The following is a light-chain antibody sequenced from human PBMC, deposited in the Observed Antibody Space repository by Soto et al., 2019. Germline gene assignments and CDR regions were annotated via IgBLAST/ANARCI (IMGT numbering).Light chain of an antibody. CDR1: QGVGVW. J-gene: IGKJ4*01. Sequence: DIQMTQSPSSVSASVGDTVTITCRASQGVGVWLGWYQQKPVKAPHLLIYGASGLQVGVPSRFSGSVSGADFTLTISNLQPEDFATYYCQQAYSHPLTFGGGTKVDIK. CDR3: QQAYSHPLT. V-gene: IGKV1-12*01. CDR2: GAS.